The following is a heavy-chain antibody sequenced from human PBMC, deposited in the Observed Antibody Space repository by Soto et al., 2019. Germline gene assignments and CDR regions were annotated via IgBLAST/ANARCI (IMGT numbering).Heavy chain of an antibody. J-gene: IGHJ5*02. V-gene: IGHV3-23*01. Sequence: GGSLSLSCASSGFHFSSYAMSWVRQTPGKGLEWVSAISGSGGSTYYADSVKGRFTISRDNSENTLYLQMNSLRAEDTAVYYCAMDSYSSSSGWFDPWGQGTLVTVSS. CDR1: GFHFSSYA. D-gene: IGHD6-6*01. CDR2: ISGSGGST. CDR3: AMDSYSSSSGWFDP.